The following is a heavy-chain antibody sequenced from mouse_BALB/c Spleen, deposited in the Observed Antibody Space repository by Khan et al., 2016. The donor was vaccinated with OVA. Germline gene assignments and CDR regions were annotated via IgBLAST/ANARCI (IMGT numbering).Heavy chain of an antibody. D-gene: IGHD1-1*01. CDR2: ISGDSNTI. CDR3: ATSYFYGYYFDY. J-gene: IGHJ2*01. CDR1: GFTFSSYG. Sequence: EVKLVESGGDLVQPGGSRKLSCAASGFTFSSYGMHWVRQAPEKGLEWVAYISGDSNTIYYAETEKGRFTISRDNPRNTLFLQMTSLMSEDTAMYYCATSYFYGYYFDYWGPGTTLTVSS. V-gene: IGHV5-17*02.